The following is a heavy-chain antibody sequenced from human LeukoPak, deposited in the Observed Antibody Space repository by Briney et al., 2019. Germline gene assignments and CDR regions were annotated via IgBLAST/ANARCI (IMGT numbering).Heavy chain of an antibody. V-gene: IGHV3-30*04. Sequence: GGSLRLSCAASGFTISSYAMHWVRQAPGKGLEWLAIVSHDGIKQNYADSVKGRFTISRDNPKNTLYLQMNSLRAEDTAVYFCAKRGVVIRVILVGFHKEAYYFDSWGQGALVTVSS. D-gene: IGHD3-22*01. CDR1: GFTISSYA. J-gene: IGHJ4*02. CDR2: VSHDGIKQ. CDR3: AKRGVVIRVILVGFHKEAYYFDS.